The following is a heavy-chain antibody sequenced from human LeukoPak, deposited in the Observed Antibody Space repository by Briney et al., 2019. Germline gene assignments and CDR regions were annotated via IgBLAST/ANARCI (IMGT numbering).Heavy chain of an antibody. Sequence: PGGSLRLSCAASGFAFSSSWMLWVRQAPGKGLVWVSRINSDGTYTNYADSVKGRFTISRDNAKNTLYLQMNSLRAEDTAVYYCAKDLRHTFYYLGQGTLVNVSS. CDR2: INSDGTYT. V-gene: IGHV3-74*01. CDR3: AKDLRHTFYY. J-gene: IGHJ4*01. CDR1: GFAFSSSW.